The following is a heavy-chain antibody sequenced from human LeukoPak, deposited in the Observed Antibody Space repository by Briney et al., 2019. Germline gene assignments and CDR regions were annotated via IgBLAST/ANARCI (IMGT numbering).Heavy chain of an antibody. CDR3: ATDLRGVVPAAMALGY. V-gene: IGHV1-18*01. CDR1: GYTFTSHG. J-gene: IGHJ4*02. D-gene: IGHD2-2*01. CDR2: FSGYNGNT. Sequence: GASVKVSCKASGYTFTSHGINWLRQSPGQGLEWMGWFSGYNGNTDYAQKFQGRVTMTEDTSTDTAYMELSSLRSEGTAVYYCATDLRGVVPAAMALGYWGQGTLVTVSS.